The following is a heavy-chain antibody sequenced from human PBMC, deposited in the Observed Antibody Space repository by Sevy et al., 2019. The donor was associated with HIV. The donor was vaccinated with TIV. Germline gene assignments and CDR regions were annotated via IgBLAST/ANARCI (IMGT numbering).Heavy chain of an antibody. CDR2: INSRSTYI. CDR3: TTDAHDYSNYPSPYYFDN. J-gene: IGHJ4*02. CDR1: GFTFSSFS. V-gene: IGHV3-21*03. D-gene: IGHD4-4*01. Sequence: GGSLRLSCTASGFTFSSFSMSWVRQAPGKGLEWVASINSRSTYIYHADPVKGRLTISRDNAKNSLYLQMNSLKTEDTALYYCTTDAHDYSNYPSPYYFDNWGQGTLVTVSS.